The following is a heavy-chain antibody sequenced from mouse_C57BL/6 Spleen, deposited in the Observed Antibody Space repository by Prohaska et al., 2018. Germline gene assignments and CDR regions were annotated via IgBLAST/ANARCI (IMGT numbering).Heavy chain of an antibody. V-gene: IGHV1-50*01. CDR1: GYTFTSYW. Sequence: QVQLQQPGAELVKPGASVKLSCKASGYTFTSYWMQWVKQRPGQGLEWIGEIDPSDSYTNYNQKFKGKATLTVDTSSSTAYMQLSSLTSEDSAVYYCARPYYYGSSDYWGQGTTLTVSS. D-gene: IGHD1-1*01. CDR3: ARPYYYGSSDY. J-gene: IGHJ2*01. CDR2: IDPSDSYT.